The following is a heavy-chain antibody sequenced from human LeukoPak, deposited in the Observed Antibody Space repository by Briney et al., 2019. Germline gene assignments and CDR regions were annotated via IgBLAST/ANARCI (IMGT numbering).Heavy chain of an antibody. Sequence: ASVKVSCKVSGYTLTELSMHWVRQAPGKGLEWMGGFDPEDGETIYAQKFQGRVTMTEDTSTDTAYMELSSLRSEDTAVYYCATAMVGSVYYYYYMDVWGKGTTVIISS. V-gene: IGHV1-24*01. CDR1: GYTLTELS. D-gene: IGHD3-10*01. CDR3: ATAMVGSVYYYYYMDV. J-gene: IGHJ6*03. CDR2: FDPEDGET.